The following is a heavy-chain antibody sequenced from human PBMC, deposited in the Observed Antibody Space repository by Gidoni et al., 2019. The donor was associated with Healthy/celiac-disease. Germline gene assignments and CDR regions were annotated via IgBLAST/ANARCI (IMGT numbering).Heavy chain of an antibody. CDR2: ISSSGSTI. Sequence: EVQLVESGGGLVPPGGSLRLSCAASGFTFSSYEMNWVRQAPGKGLGWVSYISSSGSTIYYADSVKGRFTISRDNAKNSLYLQMNSLRAEDTAVYYCARDEDYSNYEAFDIWGQGTMVTVSS. J-gene: IGHJ3*02. CDR1: GFTFSSYE. V-gene: IGHV3-48*03. D-gene: IGHD4-4*01. CDR3: ARDEDYSNYEAFDI.